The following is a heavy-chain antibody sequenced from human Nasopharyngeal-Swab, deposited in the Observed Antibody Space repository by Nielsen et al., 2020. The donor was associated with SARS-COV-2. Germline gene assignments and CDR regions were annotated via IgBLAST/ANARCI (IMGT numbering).Heavy chain of an antibody. J-gene: IGHJ4*02. CDR3: ARGSGAGRYASDY. Sequence: GESLKISCAASGFTVSSNYMSWVRQAPGKGPEWVSVIYSGGSTYYADSVKGRFTISRHNSKNTLYLQLNSLTAEDTAVYYCARGSGAGRYASDYWGQGTLVTVS. D-gene: IGHD3-16*01. CDR1: GFTVSSNY. CDR2: IYSGGST. V-gene: IGHV3-53*04.